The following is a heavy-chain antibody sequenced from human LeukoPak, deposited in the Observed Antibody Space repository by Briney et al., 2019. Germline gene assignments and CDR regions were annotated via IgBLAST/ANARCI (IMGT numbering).Heavy chain of an antibody. CDR3: ARVRITMVRGGLDP. CDR1: GFTFSSYW. CDR2: IKQDGSEK. V-gene: IGHV3-7*01. J-gene: IGHJ5*02. Sequence: GGSLRLSCAASGFTFSSYWMSWVRQAPGKGLEWVANIKQDGSEKYYVDSVKGRFTISRDNAKNSLYLQMNSLRAGDTAVYYCARVRITMVRGGLDPWGQGTLVTVSS. D-gene: IGHD3-10*01.